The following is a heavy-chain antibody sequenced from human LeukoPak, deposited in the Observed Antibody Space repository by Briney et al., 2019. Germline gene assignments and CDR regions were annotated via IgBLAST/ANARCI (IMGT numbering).Heavy chain of an antibody. J-gene: IGHJ4*02. D-gene: IGHD6-13*01. CDR3: AKDRYSSRYYYFDY. CDR2: ISWNSGSI. Sequence: GGSLRLSCAASGFTFDDYAMHWVRQAPGKGLEWVSGISWNSGSIGYADSVKGRFTISRDNAKNSLYLQMNSLRAEDMALYYCAKDRYSSRYYYFDYWGQGTLVTVSS. CDR1: GFTFDDYA. V-gene: IGHV3-9*03.